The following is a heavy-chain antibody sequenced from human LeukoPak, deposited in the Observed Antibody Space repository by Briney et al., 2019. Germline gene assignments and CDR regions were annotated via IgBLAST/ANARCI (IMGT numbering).Heavy chain of an antibody. V-gene: IGHV3-48*01. CDR2: ISSSTSTI. D-gene: IGHD4-17*01. CDR1: GFTFSTYS. J-gene: IGHJ4*02. Sequence: GGSLRLSCAASGFTFSTYSMNWVRQAPGKGLEWVSYISSSTSTIYYADSVKGRFTISRDNAKNSLYLQMNSLRAEDTAVYYCASSYGDYEGTIYYWGQGTLVTVSS. CDR3: ASSYGDYEGTIYY.